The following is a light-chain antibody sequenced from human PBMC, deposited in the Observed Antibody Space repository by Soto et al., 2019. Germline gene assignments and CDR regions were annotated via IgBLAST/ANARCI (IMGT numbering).Light chain of an antibody. Sequence: QSALTQPASVSGSPGQSITISCIGTSSDVGGYNYVSWYQHHPGKVPKLMIYDVNNRPSGVSNRFSGSKSGNTASLTISGLQAEDEADYYCSSYTTSNTLVVFGGGTKLTVL. V-gene: IGLV2-14*03. J-gene: IGLJ2*01. CDR3: SSYTTSNTLVV. CDR1: SSDVGGYNY. CDR2: DVN.